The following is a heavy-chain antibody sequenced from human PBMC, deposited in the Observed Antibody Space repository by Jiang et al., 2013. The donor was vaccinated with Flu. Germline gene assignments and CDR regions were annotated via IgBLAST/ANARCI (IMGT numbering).Heavy chain of an antibody. CDR1: GXTFTNYG. V-gene: IGHV3-30*03. CDR2: ISYDGSHK. CDR3: AREDPRGPFYYGMDV. Sequence: ASGXTFTNYGMHWVRQAPGKGLEWVALISYDGSHKYYSDSLKGRFTISRDNSQNTLYVQMNSLSGEDTAVYYCAREDPRGPFYYGMDVWGPGTAVTVSS. J-gene: IGHJ6*02.